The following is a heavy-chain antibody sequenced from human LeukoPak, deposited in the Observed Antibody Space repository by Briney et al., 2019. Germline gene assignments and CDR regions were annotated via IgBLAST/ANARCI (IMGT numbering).Heavy chain of an antibody. Sequence: EPSETLSLTCTVSGGSISSTIYYWGWIRQPPGKGLEWIGSISYSGSTYYKPSLKSRVTISGDTSKNQFSLKLSSVTAADTAVYYCARIWDGYLIDYWGQGTLVTVSS. CDR2: ISYSGST. D-gene: IGHD5-24*01. V-gene: IGHV4-39*01. CDR1: GGSISSTIYY. J-gene: IGHJ4*02. CDR3: ARIWDGYLIDY.